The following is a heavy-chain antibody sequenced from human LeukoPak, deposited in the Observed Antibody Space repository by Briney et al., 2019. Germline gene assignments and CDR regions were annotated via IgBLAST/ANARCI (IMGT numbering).Heavy chain of an antibody. J-gene: IGHJ4*02. D-gene: IGHD5-24*01. CDR1: GGSISSSSYY. V-gene: IGHV4-39*07. CDR2: IYYSGST. CDR3: ARESEMAITEYYFDY. Sequence: SETLSLTCTVSGGSISSSSYYWGWIRQPPGKGLEWIGSIYYSGSTYYNPSLKSRVTISVDTSKSQFSLKLSSVTAADTAVYYCARESEMAITEYYFDYWGQGTLVTVSS.